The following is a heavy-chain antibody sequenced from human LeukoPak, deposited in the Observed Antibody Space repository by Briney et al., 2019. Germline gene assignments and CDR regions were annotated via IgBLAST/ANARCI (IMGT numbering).Heavy chain of an antibody. D-gene: IGHD3-10*01. CDR3: ARDYRYYYDSGNLDYFDY. CDR1: GYTFTSYA. J-gene: IGHJ4*02. V-gene: IGHV7-4-1*02. Sequence: ASVKVSCKASGYTFTSYAMNWVRQAPGQGLEWMGWISTNTGNPTYAQGFTGRFVFSLDTSVSTAYLQISSLKAEDTAMYYCARDYRYYYDSGNLDYFDYWGQGTLVTVSS. CDR2: ISTNTGNP.